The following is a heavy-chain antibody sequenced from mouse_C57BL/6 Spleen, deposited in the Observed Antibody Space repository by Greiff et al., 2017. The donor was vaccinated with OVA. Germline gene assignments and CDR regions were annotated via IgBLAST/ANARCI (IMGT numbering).Heavy chain of an antibody. J-gene: IGHJ1*03. Sequence: EVKVVESEGGLVQAGSSMKLSCTASGFTFSDYYMAWVRQVPEKGLEWVANINYDGSSTYYLDSLKSRFIISRDNAKNILYLQMSSLKSEDTATYYCAREGWLRYFDVWGTGTTVTVSS. V-gene: IGHV5-16*01. CDR2: INYDGSST. CDR3: AREGWLRYFDV. D-gene: IGHD1-1*02. CDR1: GFTFSDYY.